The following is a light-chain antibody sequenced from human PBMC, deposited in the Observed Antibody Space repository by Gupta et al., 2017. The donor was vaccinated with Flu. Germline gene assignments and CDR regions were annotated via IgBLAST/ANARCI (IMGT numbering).Light chain of an antibody. V-gene: IGKV3-15*01. CDR3: QQHREWPLT. CDR2: GGS. Sequence: EIVMTQSPATLSVSPGERVTLSCRASRSIASHLVWYQQIPGQAPRLLVYGGSTRATGVPVRFGGSGSGTEFTLTISSLLSEDFAFCYCQQHREWPLTFGGGTRVEIK. J-gene: IGKJ4*01. CDR1: RSIASH.